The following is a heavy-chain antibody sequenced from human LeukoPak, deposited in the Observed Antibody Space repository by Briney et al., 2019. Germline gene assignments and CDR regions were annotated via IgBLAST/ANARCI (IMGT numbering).Heavy chain of an antibody. Sequence: GGSLRLSCAASGFTFDDYAMHWVRQAPGKGLEWVSGISWNSGSIHYGDSVKGRFTISRDNAKNSLYLEMKSLRPEDTALYYCAKDIGSSSRYLGNWGQGTLVTVSS. J-gene: IGHJ4*02. CDR1: GFTFDDYA. D-gene: IGHD6-13*01. V-gene: IGHV3-9*01. CDR2: ISWNSGSI. CDR3: AKDIGSSSRYLGN.